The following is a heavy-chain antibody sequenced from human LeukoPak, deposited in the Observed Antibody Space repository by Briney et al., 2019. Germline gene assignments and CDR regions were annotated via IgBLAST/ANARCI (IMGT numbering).Heavy chain of an antibody. CDR1: GFSLSMYW. D-gene: IGHD6-6*01. CDR3: AKDQFRSSFEIRLDAFDI. CDR2: ISGSGGST. Sequence: GGSLRLSCTAAGFSLSMYWMSWVRQAPGKGLEWVSAISGSGGSTYYADSVKGRFTISRDNSKNTLYLQMNSLRAEDTAVYYCAKDQFRSSFEIRLDAFDIWGQGTMVTVSS. V-gene: IGHV3-23*01. J-gene: IGHJ3*02.